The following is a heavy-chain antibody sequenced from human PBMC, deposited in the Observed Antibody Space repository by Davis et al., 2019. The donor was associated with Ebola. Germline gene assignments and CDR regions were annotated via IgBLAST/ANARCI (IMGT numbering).Heavy chain of an antibody. CDR1: GGSFSGYY. CDR3: ARGTDAYKSGVD. Sequence: SETLSLTCVVSGGSFSGYYWTWIRQPPGKGLEWIGEIHPSGSTYYNPSLMSRVTISGDTSKNQFSVHLTSVTAADTAMYYCARGTDAYKSGVDWGQGTLVTVSS. V-gene: IGHV4-34*01. CDR2: IHPSGST. D-gene: IGHD5-24*01. J-gene: IGHJ4*02.